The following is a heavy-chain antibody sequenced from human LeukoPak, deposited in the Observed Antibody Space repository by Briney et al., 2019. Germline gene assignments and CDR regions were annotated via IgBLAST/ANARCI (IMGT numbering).Heavy chain of an antibody. Sequence: PSETLSLTSTVSGGSISSGDYYWSWIRQPPGKGLEWIGSIYYSGSTYYNPSLKSRVTISVDTSKNQFSLKLSSVTAADTAVYYCARRDFTSRKYYFDYWGQGTLVTVSS. D-gene: IGHD3-3*01. CDR2: IYYSGST. CDR3: ARRDFTSRKYYFDY. V-gene: IGHV4-39*01. CDR1: GGSISSGDYY. J-gene: IGHJ4*02.